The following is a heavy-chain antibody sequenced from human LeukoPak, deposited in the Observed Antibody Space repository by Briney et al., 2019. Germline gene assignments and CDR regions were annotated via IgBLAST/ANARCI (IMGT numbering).Heavy chain of an antibody. CDR3: AKAPVTSCRGAFCYPLDS. CDR2: ISSSDDGT. V-gene: IGHV3-23*01. J-gene: IGHJ4*02. Sequence: GGSLRLSCAASGFSLSSYAMSWVRQAPGKGLEWVSAISSSDDGTYHACSVRGRFTISRDSSKNTLYLQMNNLRTEAAAIYDCAKAPVTSCRGAFCYPLDSWGQGTLVTVSS. D-gene: IGHD2-15*01. CDR1: GFSLSSYA.